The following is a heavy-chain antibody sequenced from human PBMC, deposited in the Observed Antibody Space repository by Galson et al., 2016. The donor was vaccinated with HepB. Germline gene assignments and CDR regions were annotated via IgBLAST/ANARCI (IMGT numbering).Heavy chain of an antibody. V-gene: IGHV3-30-3*01. Sequence: SLRLSCAASGFSFSNYAVHWVRQAPGKGPEWVAVVSRDASITYYAKSMKGRFTISRDNSMNTLYLQMINLRDDDTGVYFCARELTSHFELDYWGQGALVIVSS. CDR3: ARELTSHFELDY. CDR1: GFSFSNYA. CDR2: VSRDASIT. J-gene: IGHJ4*02. D-gene: IGHD2-2*01.